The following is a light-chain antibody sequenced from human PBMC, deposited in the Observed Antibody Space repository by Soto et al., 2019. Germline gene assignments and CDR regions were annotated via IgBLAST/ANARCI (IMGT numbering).Light chain of an antibody. CDR1: QSVSSY. CDR3: QQRSNWEGFT. CDR2: DAS. J-gene: IGKJ3*01. Sequence: EIVLTQSPATLSLSPGERATLSCRASQSVSSYLAWYQQKPGQAPRLLIYDASNRATGIPARFSGSGSGTDFTLTISSREPEDVAVYYCQQRSNWEGFTFGPGTKVDIK. V-gene: IGKV3-11*01.